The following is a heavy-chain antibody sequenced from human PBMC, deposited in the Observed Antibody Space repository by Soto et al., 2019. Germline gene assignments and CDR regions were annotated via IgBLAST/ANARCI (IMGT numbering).Heavy chain of an antibody. CDR1: GYTFTGYY. D-gene: IGHD6-19*01. Sequence: ASVKVSCKASGYTFTGYYMHWVRQAPGQGLEWMGWINPNSGGTNYAQKFQGRVTMTRDTSSSTAYMELSRLRSDDTAVYYCARERVIEQWLPGYYYYGMDVWGQGTTVTVSS. V-gene: IGHV1-2*02. J-gene: IGHJ6*02. CDR2: INPNSGGT. CDR3: ARERVIEQWLPGYYYYGMDV.